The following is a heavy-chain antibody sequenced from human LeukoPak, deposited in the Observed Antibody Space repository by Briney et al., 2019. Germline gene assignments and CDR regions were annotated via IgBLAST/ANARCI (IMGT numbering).Heavy chain of an antibody. CDR2: IKQDGSEK. D-gene: IGHD3-16*01. J-gene: IGHJ4*02. CDR3: ARAGGKKGTTLVDY. Sequence: TGGSLRLSCAASGFTFSSYWMSWVRQAPGKGLEWVANIKQDGSEKYYVDSVKGRFTISRDNAKNSLYLQMNSLRAEDTAVYYCARAGGKKGTTLVDYWGQGTLVTVSS. CDR1: GFTFSSYW. V-gene: IGHV3-7*01.